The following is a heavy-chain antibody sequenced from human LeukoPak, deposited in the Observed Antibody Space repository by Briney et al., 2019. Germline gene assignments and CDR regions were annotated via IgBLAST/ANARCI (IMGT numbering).Heavy chain of an antibody. Sequence: GESLKISCKGSGYSFTSYWIGWVRQMPGKGLEWMGIIYPGDSDTRYSPSFQGQVTISADKSFSTAYLQWSSLKASDTAMYYCARQYCSSTSCLDYWGQGTLVTVSS. J-gene: IGHJ4*02. CDR2: IYPGDSDT. CDR1: GYSFTSYW. CDR3: ARQYCSSTSCLDY. V-gene: IGHV5-51*01. D-gene: IGHD2-2*01.